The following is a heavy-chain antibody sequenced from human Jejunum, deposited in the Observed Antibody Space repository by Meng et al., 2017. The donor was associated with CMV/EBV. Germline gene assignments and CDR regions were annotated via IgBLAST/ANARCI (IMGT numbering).Heavy chain of an antibody. V-gene: IGHV3-11*01. D-gene: IGHD4-11*01. CDR2: ISGDGRTI. J-gene: IGHJ4*02. CDR3: TRMKRTFDYTIQYFFDH. Sequence: FTDYYMAWMRRAPGKGLEWVSYISGDGRTIHYADSVKGRFTMSRDDAQTSLYLQMNSLRAEDTAIYFCTRMKRTFDYTIQYFFDHWGQGTLVTVSS. CDR1: FTDYY.